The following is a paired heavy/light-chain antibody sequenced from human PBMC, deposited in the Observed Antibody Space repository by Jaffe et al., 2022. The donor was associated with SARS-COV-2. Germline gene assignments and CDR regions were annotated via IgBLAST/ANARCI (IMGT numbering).Light chain of an antibody. J-gene: IGKJ1*01. CDR2: GAS. CDR3: QKYNSAPWT. V-gene: IGKV1-27*01. Sequence: DIQMTQSPSSLSASIGDRVTITCRASQGISNNLAWYQQKSGKIPKLLIYGASTLQSGVPSRFSGSRSGTDFTLTISSLQPEDVATYYCQKYNSAPWTFGQGTKVESK. CDR1: QGISNN.
Heavy chain of an antibody. Sequence: QVQLVESGGGVVQPGTSLRISCAASGFTFNTYAIHWVRQAPGKGLEWVALISYDGSNKYYADSVKGRFTISRDNSKNTLYLQMNSLRPEDTALYSCARPMILVGSGGFDIWGQGTMVTVSS. J-gene: IGHJ3*02. V-gene: IGHV3-30-3*01. CDR2: ISYDGSNK. CDR3: ARPMILVGSGGFDI. CDR1: GFTFNTYA. D-gene: IGHD3-22*01.